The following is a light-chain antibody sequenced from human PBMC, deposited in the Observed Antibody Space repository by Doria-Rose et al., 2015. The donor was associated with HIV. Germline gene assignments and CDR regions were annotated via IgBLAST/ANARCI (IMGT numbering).Light chain of an antibody. V-gene: IGKV3-20*01. CDR1: QSFSSTY. CDR2: DGS. J-gene: IGKJ1*01. Sequence: TQSPVTLSLSPGERATLSCRASQSFSSTYLAWYQQKPGQAPSLLIYDGSTRATGIPDRFSASGSGTDFTLTINRLEPGDFALYYCHQYGTSWTFGQGTKVEI. CDR3: HQYGTSWT.